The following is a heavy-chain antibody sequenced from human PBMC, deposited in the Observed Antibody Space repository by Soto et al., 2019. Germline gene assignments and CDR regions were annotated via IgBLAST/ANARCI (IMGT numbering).Heavy chain of an antibody. Sequence: SVKVSCKASGYTFTSYDINWVRQATGQGLEWMGGIIPIFGTANYAQKFQGRVTITADKSTSTAYMELSSLRSEDTAVYYCARSCSSTSCYYWFDPWGQGTLVTVSS. CDR1: GYTFTSYD. D-gene: IGHD2-2*01. V-gene: IGHV1-69*06. CDR3: ARSCSSTSCYYWFDP. J-gene: IGHJ5*02. CDR2: IIPIFGTA.